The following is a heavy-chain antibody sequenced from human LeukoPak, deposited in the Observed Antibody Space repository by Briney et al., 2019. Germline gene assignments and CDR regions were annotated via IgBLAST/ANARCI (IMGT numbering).Heavy chain of an antibody. J-gene: IGHJ4*02. V-gene: IGHV3-30*18. CDR2: ISYDGSNK. D-gene: IGHD1-26*01. Sequence: GGSLRLSCAGSGFTFSSFGMHWVRQAPGKGLEWVAVISYDGSNKYYADSVKGRFTISRDNSKNTLYLQINSLRAEDTAVYYCAKGSGSYYWGQGTLVTVSS. CDR3: AKGSGSYY. CDR1: GFTFSSFG.